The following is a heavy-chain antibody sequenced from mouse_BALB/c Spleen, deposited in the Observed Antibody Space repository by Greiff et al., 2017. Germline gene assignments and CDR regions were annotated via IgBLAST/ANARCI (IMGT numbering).Heavy chain of an antibody. CDR1: GFTFSSFG. D-gene: IGHD2-1*01. CDR3: ARKDYGNYGYYAMDY. CDR2: ISSGSSTI. V-gene: IGHV5-17*02. Sequence: EVKLVESGGGLVQPGGSRKLSCAASGFTFSSFGMHWVRQAPEKGLEWVAYISSGSSTIYYADTVKGRFTISRDNPKNTLFLQMTSLRSEDTAMYYCARKDYGNYGYYAMDYWGQGTSVTVSS. J-gene: IGHJ4*01.